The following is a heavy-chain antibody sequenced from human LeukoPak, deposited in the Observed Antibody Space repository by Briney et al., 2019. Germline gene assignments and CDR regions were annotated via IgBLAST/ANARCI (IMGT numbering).Heavy chain of an antibody. CDR3: AKRPSESSGYKYFQD. Sequence: PGESLRLSCAASGFTFSSYAMSWVRQAPGKGLEWVSAISGNGISTYYADSVKGRFTTSRDNSKSTVYLQIKSLRVEDTAVYYCAKRPSESSGYKYFQDWGQGTLVTVSS. D-gene: IGHD3-22*01. J-gene: IGHJ1*01. CDR1: GFTFSSYA. CDR2: ISGNGIST. V-gene: IGHV3-23*01.